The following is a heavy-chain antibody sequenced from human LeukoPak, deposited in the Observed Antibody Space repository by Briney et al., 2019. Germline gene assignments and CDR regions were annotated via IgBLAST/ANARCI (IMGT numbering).Heavy chain of an antibody. CDR2: VFHSGNT. V-gene: IGHV4-59*12. Sequence: GSLRLSCAASGFTFSSYGMHWVRQAPGKGLEWVGNVFHSGNTYYNPSLRSRVTISVDPSKKSFSLTMTSVTAADSAVYYCARDRSGPTKGWLNLQVKGVDPWGPGTLVIVSS. D-gene: IGHD6-19*01. CDR3: ARDRSGPTKGWLNLQVKGVDP. J-gene: IGHJ5*02. CDR1: GFTFSSYG.